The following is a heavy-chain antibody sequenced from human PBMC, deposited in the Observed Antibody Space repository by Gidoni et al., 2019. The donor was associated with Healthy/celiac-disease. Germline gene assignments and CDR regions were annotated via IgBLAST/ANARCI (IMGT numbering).Heavy chain of an antibody. D-gene: IGHD3-16*01. J-gene: IGHJ5*02. CDR2: IRTRCDSK. CDR3: VRDRRDSDGGLFEHWFDT. V-gene: IGHV3-48*04. Sequence: DVQLVESGGGLAQPGGSLTPSCAASGYAFAPSRRDWVRQAPGKGLEWVSYIRTRCDSKFYADSVVGRFNIYRDNAKNSVYLQMTNLRADDSATYYCVRDRRDSDGGLFEHWFDTWGQGILITVSS. CDR1: GYAFAPSR.